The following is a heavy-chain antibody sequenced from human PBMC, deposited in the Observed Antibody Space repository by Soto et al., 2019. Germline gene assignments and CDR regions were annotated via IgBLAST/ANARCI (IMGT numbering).Heavy chain of an antibody. Sequence: QVQLQESGPGLVKPSQTLSLTCTVSGGSISSGGYYWSWIRQHPGKGLEWIGYIYYSGSTYYNPSPKSRVTISVDTSKNQFSQKLSSVTAADTAVYYCARSSTSANYFDYWGQGTLVTVS. J-gene: IGHJ4*02. D-gene: IGHD2-2*01. CDR2: IYYSGST. CDR1: GGSISSGGYY. CDR3: ARSSTSANYFDY. V-gene: IGHV4-31*03.